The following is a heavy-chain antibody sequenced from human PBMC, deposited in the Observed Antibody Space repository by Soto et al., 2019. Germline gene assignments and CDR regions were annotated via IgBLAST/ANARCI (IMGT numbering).Heavy chain of an antibody. D-gene: IGHD5-18*01. V-gene: IGHV3-23*01. CDR1: GFTFSSYS. CDR3: AKVYVDTAMVRAFDI. CDR2: ISGGGSST. Sequence: QAGGSLRLSCAASGFTFSSYSMNWVRQAPGKGLEWVSAISGGGSSTYYADSVKGRFTISRDNSKNTLYLQMNSLRAEDTAVYYCAKVYVDTAMVRAFDIWGQGTMVTVSS. J-gene: IGHJ3*02.